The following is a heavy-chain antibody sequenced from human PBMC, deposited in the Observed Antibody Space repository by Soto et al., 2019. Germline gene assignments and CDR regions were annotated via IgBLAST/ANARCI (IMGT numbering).Heavy chain of an antibody. CDR2: IIPIFGTA. V-gene: IGHV1-69*01. D-gene: IGHD3-10*01. Sequence: QVQLVQSGAEVKKPGSSVKVSCKASGGTFSSYAISWVRQAPGQRLEWMGGIIPIFGTANYAQKFQGRVTIARDDTTSAASTGPSCMRLEDTGVYYCAVTYRSGVGVGEPNQGFDDWGQGTTVTVSS. CDR3: AVTYRSGVGVGEPNQGFDD. CDR1: GGTFSSYA. J-gene: IGHJ4*02.